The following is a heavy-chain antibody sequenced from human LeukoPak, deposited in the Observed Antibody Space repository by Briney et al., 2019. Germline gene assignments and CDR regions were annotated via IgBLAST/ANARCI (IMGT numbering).Heavy chain of an antibody. CDR1: GFTFSSYS. CDR3: ARGKGSSWYPGFDY. Sequence: GGSLRLSCAASGFTFSSYSMNWVRQAPGKGLEWVSSISSSSSYIYYADSVKGRFTISRDNAKNSLYLQMNSLRAEDTAVYYCARGKGSSWYPGFDYWGQGTLVTVSS. CDR2: ISSSSSYI. J-gene: IGHJ4*02. D-gene: IGHD6-13*01. V-gene: IGHV3-21*01.